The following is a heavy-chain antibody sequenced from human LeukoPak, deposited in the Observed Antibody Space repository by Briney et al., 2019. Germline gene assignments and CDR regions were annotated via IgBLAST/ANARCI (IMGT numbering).Heavy chain of an antibody. CDR2: INHSGST. J-gene: IGHJ4*02. V-gene: IGHV4-34*01. D-gene: IGHD3-22*01. Sequence: SETLSLTCAVYGGSFSGYYWSWIRQPPGKGLEWTGEINHSGSTNYNPSLKSRVTISVDTSKNQFSLKLSSVTAADTAVYYCARGGYYYDSSGLHYWGQGTLVTVSS. CDR3: ARGGYYYDSSGLHY. CDR1: GGSFSGYY.